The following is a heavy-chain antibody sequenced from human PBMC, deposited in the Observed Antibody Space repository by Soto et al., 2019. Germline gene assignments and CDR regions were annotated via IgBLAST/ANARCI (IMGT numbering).Heavy chain of an antibody. CDR2: IWYDGSNK. J-gene: IGHJ6*02. D-gene: IGHD4-17*01. Sequence: GGSLRLSCSASGFTFSSYGMHWVRQAPGKGLEWVAVIWYDGSNKYYADSVKGRFTISRDNSKNTLYLQMNSLRAEDTAVYYCARDDYGGNSGGGMDVWGQGTTVTVSS. CDR1: GFTFSSYG. V-gene: IGHV3-33*01. CDR3: ARDDYGGNSGGGMDV.